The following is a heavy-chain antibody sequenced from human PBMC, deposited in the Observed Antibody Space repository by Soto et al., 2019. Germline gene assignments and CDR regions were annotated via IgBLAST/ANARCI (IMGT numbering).Heavy chain of an antibody. CDR2: VFYTGFT. CDR3: SRYRREAVAGYTLDN. CDR1: GGSISGSYYY. D-gene: IGHD6-13*01. Sequence: SETLSLTCAVSGGSISGSYYYWAWLRQSPGKGPEWIGSVFYTGFTSYNPSLESRVSVSVDTSTSQFPLKLSAVTAADTAVYYCSRYRREAVAGYTLDNWGQGILVTVSS. J-gene: IGHJ4*02. V-gene: IGHV4-39*06.